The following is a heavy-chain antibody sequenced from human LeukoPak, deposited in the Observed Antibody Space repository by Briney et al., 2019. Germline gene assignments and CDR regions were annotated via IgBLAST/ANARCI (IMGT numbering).Heavy chain of an antibody. D-gene: IGHD7-27*01. Sequence: PGGSLRLSCAASGFTFSSYAMSWVRQAPGKGLEWVSAISGSGGSTYYADSVKGRFTISRDNSKNTLYLQMNSLRAEDTAVYYCARDHLGMNAFDIWGQGTMVTVSS. V-gene: IGHV3-23*01. CDR3: ARDHLGMNAFDI. J-gene: IGHJ3*02. CDR1: GFTFSSYA. CDR2: ISGSGGST.